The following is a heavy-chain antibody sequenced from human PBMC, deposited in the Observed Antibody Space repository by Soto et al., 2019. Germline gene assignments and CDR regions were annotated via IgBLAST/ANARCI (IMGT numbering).Heavy chain of an antibody. CDR1: GYTFTGYY. J-gene: IGHJ6*02. Sequence: ASVKVSCKASGYTFTGYYMHWVRQAPGQGLEWMGWINPNSGGTNYAQKFQGWVTMTRDTSISTAYMELSRLRSDDTAVYYCARATIFGVVNYYYYGMDVWGQGTTVTVSS. CDR3: ARATIFGVVNYYYYGMDV. CDR2: INPNSGGT. V-gene: IGHV1-2*04. D-gene: IGHD3-3*01.